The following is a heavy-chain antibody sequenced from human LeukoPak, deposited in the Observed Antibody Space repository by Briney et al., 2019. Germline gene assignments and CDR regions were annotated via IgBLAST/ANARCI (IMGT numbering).Heavy chain of an antibody. J-gene: IGHJ4*02. CDR3: ARGPYLVY. Sequence: GASVKVSCKASGGTFSSYAISWVRQAPGQGLEWMGGMNPNSGNTGYAQKFQGRVTMTRNTSISTAYMELSSLRSEDTAVYYCARGPYLVYWGQGTLVTVSS. CDR2: MNPNSGNT. V-gene: IGHV1-8*02. CDR1: GGTFSSYA.